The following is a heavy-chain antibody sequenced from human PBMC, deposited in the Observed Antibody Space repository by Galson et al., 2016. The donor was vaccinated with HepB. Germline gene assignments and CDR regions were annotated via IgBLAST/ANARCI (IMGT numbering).Heavy chain of an antibody. CDR3: AKHRRSGGSCYLTRNWFDP. D-gene: IGHD2-15*01. V-gene: IGHV4-39*01. J-gene: IGHJ5*02. CDR2: IYYTGTT. Sequence: SETLSLTCNVSGAAINSDDYYWAWIRQPPGRGLEWIGTIYYTGTTLYKPSLKSRVTISVDTSRNQLSLKMTSVTAADTAMYYCAKHRRSGGSCYLTRNWFDPWGQGTLVTVSS. CDR1: GAAINSDDYY.